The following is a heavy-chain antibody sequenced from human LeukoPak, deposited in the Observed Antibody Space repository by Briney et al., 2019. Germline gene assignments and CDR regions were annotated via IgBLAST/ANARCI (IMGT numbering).Heavy chain of an antibody. V-gene: IGHV3-13*05. J-gene: IGHJ6*04. CDR3: ARGHGSGSYLPYGMDV. D-gene: IGHD3-10*01. Sequence: AGSLRLSCAASGFAFSSYDMHWVRQATGKGLEWVSAIGTAGDPYYPGSVKGRFTISRENAKNSLYLQMNSLRAGDTAVYYGARGHGSGSYLPYGMDVWGKGTTVTVSS. CDR2: IGTAGDP. CDR1: GFAFSSYD.